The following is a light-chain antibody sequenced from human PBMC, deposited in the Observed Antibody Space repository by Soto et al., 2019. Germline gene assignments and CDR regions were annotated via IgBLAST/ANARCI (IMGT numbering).Light chain of an antibody. CDR2: DVS. CDR3: SSYTSSSPHVV. V-gene: IGLV2-14*01. CDR1: SCDVGGYNY. J-gene: IGLJ2*01. Sequence: QSVLTQPAAVSGSPGQSITISCTGTSCDVGGYNYVSWYQQHPGKAPKLMIYDVSNRPSGVSNRFSGSKSGNTASLTISGLQAEDEADYYCSSYTSSSPHVVFGGGTKLTVL.